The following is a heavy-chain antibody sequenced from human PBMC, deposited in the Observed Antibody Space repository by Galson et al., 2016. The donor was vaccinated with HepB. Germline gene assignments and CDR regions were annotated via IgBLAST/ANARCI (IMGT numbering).Heavy chain of an antibody. D-gene: IGHD5-24*01. J-gene: IGHJ4*02. CDR3: ARGMGHWSFVY. V-gene: IGHV3-53*01. CDR1: GFTVSSYY. Sequence: SLRLSCAASGFTVSSYYMSWVRQAPGKGLEWVSIIYTGGSTYYADSVKGRFTISRDNSKNTLYLQMNGLRAEDTAVHYCARGMGHWSFVYWGQGTLVTVSS. CDR2: IYTGGST.